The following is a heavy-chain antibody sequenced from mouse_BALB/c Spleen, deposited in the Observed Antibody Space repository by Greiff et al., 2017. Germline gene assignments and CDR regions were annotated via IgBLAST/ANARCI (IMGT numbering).Heavy chain of an antibody. D-gene: IGHD2-2*01. J-gene: IGHJ3*01. CDR1: GFTFSSYA. Sequence: EVKLEESGGGLVKPGGSLKLSCAASGFTFSSYAMSWVRQTPEKRLEWVATISSGGSYTYYPDSVKGRFTISRDNAKNTLYLQMSSLRSEDTAMYYCAREGYDVAWFAYWGQGTLVTVSA. CDR3: AREGYDVAWFAY. V-gene: IGHV5-9-3*01. CDR2: ISSGGSYT.